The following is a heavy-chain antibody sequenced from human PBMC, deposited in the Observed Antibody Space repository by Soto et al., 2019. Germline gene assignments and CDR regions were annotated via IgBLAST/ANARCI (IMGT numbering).Heavy chain of an antibody. Sequence: GGSLRLSCAASGFTVSSNYMSWVRQAPGKGLEWVSVIYSGGSTYYADSVKGRFTISRDNSKNTLYLQMNSLRAEDTAVYYCATAVHYDFWSGSHIFDYWGQGTLVTVSS. CDR2: IYSGGST. J-gene: IGHJ4*02. V-gene: IGHV3-53*01. CDR3: ATAVHYDFWSGSHIFDY. CDR1: GFTVSSNY. D-gene: IGHD3-3*01.